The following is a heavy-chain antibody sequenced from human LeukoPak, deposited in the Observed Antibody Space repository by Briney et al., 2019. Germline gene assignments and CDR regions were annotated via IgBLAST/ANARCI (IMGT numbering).Heavy chain of an antibody. CDR1: GFSVNTNY. CDR2: LYSGGGA. J-gene: IGHJ3*02. D-gene: IGHD3-10*01. CDR3: ARGKTSDDIIEDAFDI. Sequence: PGGSLRLSCAASGFSVNTNYMTWVRQAPGKGLEWVSVLYSGGGAYYADSVKDRFTISRDYSQSTLLLQMNSLRAEDTALYYCARGKTSDDIIEDAFDIWGQGTMVAVSS. V-gene: IGHV3-66*01.